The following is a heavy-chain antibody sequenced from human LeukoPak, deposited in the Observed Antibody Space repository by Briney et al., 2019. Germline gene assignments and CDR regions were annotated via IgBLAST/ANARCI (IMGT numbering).Heavy chain of an antibody. V-gene: IGHV3-21*01. D-gene: IGHD2-15*01. CDR1: GFTFSSYS. CDR2: ISSSSSYI. Sequence: GGSLRLSCAASGFTFSSYSMNWVRQAPGKGLEWVSSISSSSSYIYYADSVKGRFTISGDNAKNSLYLQMNSLRAEDTAVYYCARDLGYCSGGSCYWGQGTLVTVSS. CDR3: ARDLGYCSGGSCY. J-gene: IGHJ4*02.